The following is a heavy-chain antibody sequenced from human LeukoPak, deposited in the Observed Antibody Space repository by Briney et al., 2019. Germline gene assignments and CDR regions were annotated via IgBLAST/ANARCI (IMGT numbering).Heavy chain of an antibody. CDR1: GFTFSSYA. J-gene: IGHJ3*02. CDR3: AKDWYYDFWSGYSGSFDI. D-gene: IGHD3-3*01. V-gene: IGHV3-23*01. Sequence: GGSLRLSCAASGFTFSSYAMSWVRQAPGKGLEWVSAISGSGGSAYYADSVKGRLTISRDDSKNTLYLQMNSLRAEDTAVYYCAKDWYYDFWSGYSGSFDIWGQGTMVTVSS. CDR2: ISGSGGSA.